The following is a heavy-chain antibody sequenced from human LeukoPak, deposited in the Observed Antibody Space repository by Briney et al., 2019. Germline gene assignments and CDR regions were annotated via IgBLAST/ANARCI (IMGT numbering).Heavy chain of an antibody. CDR2: ISGSGGST. CDR3: AKAFIPPRKLIWFGELFDY. Sequence: GGSLRLSCAASGFTFSSYAMSWVRQAPGKGLKWVSAISGSGGSTYYADSVKGRFTISRDNSKNTLYLQMNSLRAEDTAVYYCAKAFIPPRKLIWFGELFDYWGQGTLVTVSS. CDR1: GFTFSSYA. V-gene: IGHV3-23*01. J-gene: IGHJ4*02. D-gene: IGHD3-10*01.